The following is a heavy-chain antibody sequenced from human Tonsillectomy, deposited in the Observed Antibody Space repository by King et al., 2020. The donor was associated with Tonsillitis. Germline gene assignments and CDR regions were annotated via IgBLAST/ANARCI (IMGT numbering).Heavy chain of an antibody. CDR2: ISSSSSYI. D-gene: IGHD3-22*01. CDR3: ARKYYYYSSGYRDDNYGMDV. CDR1: GFTFSSYS. V-gene: IGHV3-21*01. Sequence: VQLVESGGGLVKPGGSLRLSCAASGFTFSSYSMNWVRQAPGKGLEWVSSISSSSSYIYYADSVKGRFTISRYNAKNSLYLQMNSLRAEDTAVYYCARKYYYYSSGYRDDNYGMDVWGQGTTVTVSS. J-gene: IGHJ6*02.